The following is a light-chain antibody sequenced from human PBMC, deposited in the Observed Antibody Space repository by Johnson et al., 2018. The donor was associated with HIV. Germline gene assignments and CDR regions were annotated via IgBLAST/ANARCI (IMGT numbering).Light chain of an antibody. CDR3: GTWDSSLSEDV. Sequence: QSVLTQPPSVSAAPGQKVTISCSGSSSNIGNNYVSWYQQLPGTAHKLLIYDNNKRPSGIPDRFSGSRSGTSATLGVTGLQTGDEVDYYCGTWDSSLSEDVFGTGTKVTVL. J-gene: IGLJ1*01. CDR1: SSNIGNNY. V-gene: IGLV1-51*01. CDR2: DNN.